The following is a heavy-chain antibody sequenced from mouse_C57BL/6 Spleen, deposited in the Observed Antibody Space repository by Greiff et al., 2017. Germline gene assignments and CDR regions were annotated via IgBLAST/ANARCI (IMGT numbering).Heavy chain of an antibody. J-gene: IGHJ4*01. V-gene: IGHV1-42*01. CDR2: INPSTGGT. Sequence: EVQLQQSGPELVKPGASVKISCKASGYSFTGYYMNWVKQSPEKSLEWIGEINPSTGGTTYNQKFKAKATLTVDKSSSTAYMQLKSLTSEDSAVYYCARFDCYYLFMDYWGQGTSVTVSS. CDR1: GYSFTGYY. CDR3: ARFDCYYLFMDY. D-gene: IGHD2-3*01.